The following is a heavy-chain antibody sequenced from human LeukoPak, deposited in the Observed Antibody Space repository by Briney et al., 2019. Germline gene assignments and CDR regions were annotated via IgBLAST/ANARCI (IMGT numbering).Heavy chain of an antibody. CDR2: IYHSGST. CDR3: ARGGAARLHFQN. D-gene: IGHD6-6*01. CDR1: GGSISTYY. J-gene: IGHJ1*01. V-gene: IGHV4-59*01. Sequence: PSETLSLTCTDSGGSISTYYWNWIRQPPGKGLEWIGYIYHSGSTNYNPSLQSRVTISVDTSKNQFSLNLSSVTAADTAVYYCARGGAARLHFQNWGQGTLVTVSS.